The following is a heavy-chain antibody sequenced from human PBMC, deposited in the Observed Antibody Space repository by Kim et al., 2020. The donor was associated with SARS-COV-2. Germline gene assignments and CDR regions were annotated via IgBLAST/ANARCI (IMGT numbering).Heavy chain of an antibody. D-gene: IGHD2-2*01. CDR1: GFTFSSYS. J-gene: IGHJ6*02. Sequence: GGSLRLSCAASGFTFSSYSMNWVRQAPGKGLEWVSYISSSSRTIYYADSVKGRFTISRDNAKNSLYLQMNSLRDEDTAVYYCARDIVVVPAARPYGMDVWGQGTTVTVSS. CDR2: ISSSSRTI. CDR3: ARDIVVVPAARPYGMDV. V-gene: IGHV3-48*02.